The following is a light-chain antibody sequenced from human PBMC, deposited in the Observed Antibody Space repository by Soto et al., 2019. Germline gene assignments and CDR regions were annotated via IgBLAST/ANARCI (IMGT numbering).Light chain of an antibody. Sequence: QPVLTQPPSASGTPGQRVTISCSGSSSNIGSNYVYWYQQLPGTAPKLLIYSNNQRPSGFPDRFSGSKSGTSASLAISGLRSEDDADYYCAAWDDSLSGRYVFGTGTKLTVL. CDR2: SNN. CDR1: SSNIGSNY. CDR3: AAWDDSLSGRYV. J-gene: IGLJ1*01. V-gene: IGLV1-47*02.